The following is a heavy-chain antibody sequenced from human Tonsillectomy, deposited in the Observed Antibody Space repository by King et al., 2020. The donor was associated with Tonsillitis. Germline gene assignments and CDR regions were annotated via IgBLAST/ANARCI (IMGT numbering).Heavy chain of an antibody. Sequence: VQLQQWGAGLLKPSETLSLTCAVSGGSFSGYYWSWIRQPPGKGLEWIGEINHSGSTNYNPSLKSRVTISVDTSKNQFSLKLSSVTAADTAVYYCARYRLKWDIVVVVAATRTERPSSWFDPWGQGTLVTVSS. V-gene: IGHV4-34*01. CDR1: GGSFSGYY. D-gene: IGHD2-15*01. CDR3: ARYRLKWDIVVVVAATRTERPSSWFDP. CDR2: INHSGST. J-gene: IGHJ5*02.